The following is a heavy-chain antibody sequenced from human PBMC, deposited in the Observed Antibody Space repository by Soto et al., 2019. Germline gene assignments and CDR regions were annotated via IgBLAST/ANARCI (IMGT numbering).Heavy chain of an antibody. CDR3: ATWVDYGDFEGFDF. J-gene: IGHJ4*02. CDR1: GYSFTDYK. Sequence: VKVSCKTSGYSFTDYKLHWVRQAPGQGLEWMGWVDPNGGGSNSAQKFQGSVTMTWDTSITTAYLDLTRLTTNDTATYFCATWVDYGDFEGFDFWGQGXLVTVSS. CDR2: VDPNGGGS. V-gene: IGHV1-2*04. D-gene: IGHD4-17*01.